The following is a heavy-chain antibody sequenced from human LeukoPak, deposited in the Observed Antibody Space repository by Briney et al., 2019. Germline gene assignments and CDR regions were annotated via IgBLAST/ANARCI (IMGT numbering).Heavy chain of an antibody. D-gene: IGHD1-26*01. Sequence: PGGSLRLSCAASGFTFSTYGMHWVRQAPGKGPEWVAFIRCDGSNEYYADAVKGRFTISKDNSNNTLYLQMNSLRSEDTAMYYCAREMGILNYWGQGTLVTVSS. CDR1: GFTFSTYG. CDR2: IRCDGSNE. J-gene: IGHJ4*02. V-gene: IGHV3-30*02. CDR3: AREMGILNY.